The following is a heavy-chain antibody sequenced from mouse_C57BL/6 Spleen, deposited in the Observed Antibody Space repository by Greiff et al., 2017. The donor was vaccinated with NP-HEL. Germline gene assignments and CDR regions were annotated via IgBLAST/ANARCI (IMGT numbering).Heavy chain of an antibody. V-gene: IGHV1-69*01. D-gene: IGHD1-1*01. CDR2: IDPSDSYT. CDR3: ARDPYYYGSSQYYFDD. J-gene: IGHJ2*01. Sequence: QVQLQQPGAELVMPGASVKLSCKASGYTFTSYWMHWVKQRPGQGLEWIGEIDPSDSYTNYNQKFKGKSTLTVDKSSSTAYMQLSSLTSEDSAVYYSARDPYYYGSSQYYFDDWGQGTTLTVSS. CDR1: GYTFTSYW.